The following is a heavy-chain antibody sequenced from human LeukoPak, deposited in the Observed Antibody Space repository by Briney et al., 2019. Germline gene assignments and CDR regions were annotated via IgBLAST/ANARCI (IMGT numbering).Heavy chain of an antibody. Sequence: SVKVSCKASGGTFSSCAISWVRQAPGQGLEWMGGIIPIFGTANYAQKFQGRVTITTDESTSTAYMELSSLRSEDTAVYYCARAYDFWSGGALDIWGQGTMVTVSS. V-gene: IGHV1-69*05. CDR2: IIPIFGTA. J-gene: IGHJ3*02. CDR3: ARAYDFWSGGALDI. D-gene: IGHD3-3*01. CDR1: GGTFSSCA.